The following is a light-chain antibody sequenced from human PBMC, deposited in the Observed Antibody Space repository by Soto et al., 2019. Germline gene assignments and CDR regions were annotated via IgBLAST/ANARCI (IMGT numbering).Light chain of an antibody. CDR1: NSDIGGYNY. CDR2: DVS. CDR3: CSPAGTYNFWV. Sequence: QSALTQPRSVSGSPGQSVTISCTGTNSDIGGYNYVSWYQQHPGKAPKVMIYDVSRRPSGVPDRFSGSKSGNTASLTISGLQAEDEADYYCCSPAGTYNFWVFGGGTKLTVL. V-gene: IGLV2-11*01. J-gene: IGLJ3*02.